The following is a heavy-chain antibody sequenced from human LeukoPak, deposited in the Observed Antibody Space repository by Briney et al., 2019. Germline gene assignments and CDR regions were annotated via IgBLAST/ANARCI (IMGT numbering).Heavy chain of an antibody. CDR2: MNPNSGNT. CDR1: GYTFTSYD. J-gene: IGHJ6*03. V-gene: IGHV1-8*03. D-gene: IGHD6-19*01. CDR3: ARGPRALYSSGSYYMDV. Sequence: ASVKVSCKASGYTFTSYDINWVRQATGQGLEWMGWMNPNSGNTGYAQKFQGRVTITRNTSISTAYMELSSLRSEDTAVYYCARGPRALYSSGSYYMDVWGKGTTVTVSS.